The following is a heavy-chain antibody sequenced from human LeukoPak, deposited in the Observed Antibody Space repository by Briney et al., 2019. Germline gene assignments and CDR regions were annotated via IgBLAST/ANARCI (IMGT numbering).Heavy chain of an antibody. CDR3: AKGTGYDSSGPADY. Sequence: GGSLRLSCAASGFTFDDYTMHWDRQAPGKGLEWVSLISWDGGSTYYADSVKGRFTISRDNSKNSLYLQMSSLRTEDTALYYCAKGTGYDSSGPADYWGQGTLVTVSS. D-gene: IGHD3-22*01. CDR1: GFTFDDYT. J-gene: IGHJ4*02. CDR2: ISWDGGST. V-gene: IGHV3-43*01.